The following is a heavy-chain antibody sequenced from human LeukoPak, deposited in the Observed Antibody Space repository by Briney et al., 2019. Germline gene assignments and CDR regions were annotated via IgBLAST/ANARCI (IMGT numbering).Heavy chain of an antibody. CDR3: ASAFHSSEDFQH. CDR2: INHSGST. Sequence: SETLSLTCAVYGGSFSGYYWSWIRQPPGKGLEWIGEINHSGSTNYNPSLKSRVTISVDTSKNQSSLKLSSVTAADTAVYYCASAFHSSEDFQHWGQGTLVTVSS. V-gene: IGHV4-34*01. CDR1: GGSFSGYY. J-gene: IGHJ1*01. D-gene: IGHD6-19*01.